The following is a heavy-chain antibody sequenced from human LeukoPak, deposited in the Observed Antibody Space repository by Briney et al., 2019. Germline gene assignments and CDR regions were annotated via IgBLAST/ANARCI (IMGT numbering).Heavy chain of an antibody. Sequence: ASVKVSCKASGYSFTGYYMHWVRQAPGQGLEWMGWINPNSGGSNYAQKFQGRATMTRDTPISTAYMELSRLTSDDTAVYFCARDLLKPNLRLDYWGQGTLVTVSS. D-gene: IGHD3-9*01. V-gene: IGHV1-2*02. J-gene: IGHJ4*02. CDR2: INPNSGGS. CDR1: GYSFTGYY. CDR3: ARDLLKPNLRLDY.